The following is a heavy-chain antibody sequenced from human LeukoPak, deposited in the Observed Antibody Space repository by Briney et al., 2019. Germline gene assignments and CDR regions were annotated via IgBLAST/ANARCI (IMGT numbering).Heavy chain of an antibody. J-gene: IGHJ6*04. V-gene: IGHV3-7*01. CDR2: IKQDSGEI. D-gene: IGHD3-10*02. CDR1: GFTFSSYS. Sequence: GGSLRLSCAASGFTFSSYSMSWVRQAPGKGPEWVANIKQDSGEIYYVDSVKGRFTISRDNAKNSLYLQMNSLRAEDTAVYYCAELGITMIGGVWGKGTTVTISS. CDR3: AELGITMIGGV.